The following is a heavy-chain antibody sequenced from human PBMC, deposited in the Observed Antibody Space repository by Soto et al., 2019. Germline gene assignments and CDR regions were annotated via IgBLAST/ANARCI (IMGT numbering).Heavy chain of an antibody. CDR3: ANGGRYCSSTSCYIFDY. V-gene: IGHV3-23*01. Sequence: GGSLRLSCAASGFTFSSYAMSWVRQAPGKGLEWVSAISGSGGSTYYPDSVKGRFTISRDNSKNTLYLQMNSLRAEDTAVYYCANGGRYCSSTSCYIFDYWGQGTLVTVSS. D-gene: IGHD2-2*02. CDR1: GFTFSSYA. CDR2: ISGSGGST. J-gene: IGHJ4*02.